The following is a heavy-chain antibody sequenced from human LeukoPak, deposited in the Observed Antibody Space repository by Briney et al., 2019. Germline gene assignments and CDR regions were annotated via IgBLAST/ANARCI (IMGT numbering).Heavy chain of an antibody. Sequence: PGGSLRLSCAASGFTFSSYAMSWVRQAPGKGLEWVSAISGSGGNTYYADSVKGRFTISRDNSKNTLYLQMNSLRAEGTAVYYCAKARGYSYGYAFDIWGQGTMVTVSS. V-gene: IGHV3-23*01. D-gene: IGHD5-18*01. CDR1: GFTFSSYA. J-gene: IGHJ3*02. CDR2: ISGSGGNT. CDR3: AKARGYSYGYAFDI.